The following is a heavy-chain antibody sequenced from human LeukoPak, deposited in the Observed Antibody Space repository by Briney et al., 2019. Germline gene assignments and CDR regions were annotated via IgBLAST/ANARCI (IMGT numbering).Heavy chain of an antibody. Sequence: GESLKISCNGSGYXFSSYWIFWVRQMPGKGLDWMGRIDPSDSYTDYSPSFQGHVTISADKSIGTAYLQWSSLKASDTAIYYCARHLGDFWGQGTLVTVSS. CDR1: GYXFSSYW. CDR2: IDPSDSYT. J-gene: IGHJ4*02. V-gene: IGHV5-10-1*01. CDR3: ARHLGDF. D-gene: IGHD3-16*01.